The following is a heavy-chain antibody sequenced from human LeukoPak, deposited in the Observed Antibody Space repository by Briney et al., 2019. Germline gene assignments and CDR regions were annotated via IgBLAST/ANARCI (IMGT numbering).Heavy chain of an antibody. V-gene: IGHV4-4*02. CDR2: IYHSGST. CDR1: GGSISSSNW. Sequence: SETLSLTCAVSGGSISSSNWWSWVRQPPGKGLEWIGEIYHSGSTNYNPSLKSRVTISVDTSKNQFSLKLSSVTAADTAVYYCARGRYSSSWFGSKTGGFANFDYWGQGTLVTVSS. J-gene: IGHJ4*02. CDR3: ARGRYSSSWFGSKTGGFANFDY. D-gene: IGHD6-13*01.